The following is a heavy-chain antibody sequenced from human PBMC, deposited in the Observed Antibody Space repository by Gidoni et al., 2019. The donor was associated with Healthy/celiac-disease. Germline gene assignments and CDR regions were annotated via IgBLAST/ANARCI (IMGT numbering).Heavy chain of an antibody. Sequence: QVQLVQSGAEVKKPGSSVKVSCKASGGTFSSYAISWVRQAPGQGLEWMGGLIPSCGSVNYAQRFQGRVTITADDSTSTAYMELSSLRSEDTAVYYCARGGYYGSGSYYNDPWFDPWGQGTLVTVSS. V-gene: IGHV1-69*01. CDR1: GGTFSSYA. D-gene: IGHD3-10*01. J-gene: IGHJ5*02. CDR3: ARGGYYGSGSYYNDPWFDP. CDR2: LIPSCGSV.